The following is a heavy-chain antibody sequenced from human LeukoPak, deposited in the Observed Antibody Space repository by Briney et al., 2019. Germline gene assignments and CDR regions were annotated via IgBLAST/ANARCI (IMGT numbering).Heavy chain of an antibody. CDR3: AKDRGSASGWYHFDY. CDR1: GFTFSNAW. V-gene: IGHV3-15*01. J-gene: IGHJ4*02. CDR2: IKSKTDGGTT. Sequence: SGGSLRLSCAASGFTFSNAWMSWVRQAPGKGLEWVGRIKSKTDGGTTDYAAPVKGGFTISRDDSKNTLYLQMNSLRSEDTAVYYCAKDRGSASGWYHFDYWGQGTLVTVSS. D-gene: IGHD6-19*01.